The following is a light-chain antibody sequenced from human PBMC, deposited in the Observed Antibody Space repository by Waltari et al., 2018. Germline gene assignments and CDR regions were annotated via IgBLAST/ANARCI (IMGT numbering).Light chain of an antibody. V-gene: IGKV3-15*01. Sequence: EIVLTQSPVTLYVSPGETATLSCRASESIATNLAWYQHRPGQAHRLLIFHASTRATGIPAKFTGSGSGTEFTLTISSLQSEDFAVYYCQQYNNWPPSTFGQGTKVEI. J-gene: IGKJ1*01. CDR3: QQYNNWPPST. CDR1: ESIATN. CDR2: HAS.